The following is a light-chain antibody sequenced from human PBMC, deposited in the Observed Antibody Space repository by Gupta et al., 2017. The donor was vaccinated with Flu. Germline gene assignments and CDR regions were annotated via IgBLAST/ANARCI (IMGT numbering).Light chain of an antibody. V-gene: IGLV7-46*01. J-gene: IGLJ3*02. CDR2: DTN. CDR3: LLFCGDARPV. CDR1: TGAVNTGHY. Sequence: QAAVTQVPSLTVSPGGTVTLTRDPSTGAVNTGHYPFWFQQKPGQAPRTLIYDTNSKHARTPARFSGSLLGGKAALTLWGAQPEDEAQYYCLLFCGDARPVFGGGTELTVL.